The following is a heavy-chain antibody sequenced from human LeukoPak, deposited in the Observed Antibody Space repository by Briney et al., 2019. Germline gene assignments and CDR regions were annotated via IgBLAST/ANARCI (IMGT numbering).Heavy chain of an antibody. CDR2: ISGGGGTT. CDR1: GFTFSSYA. CDR3: ARDPNGDYIGAFEI. Sequence: GGSLRLSCAASGFTFSSYAVMWLRQAPGKGLEWVSAISGGGGTTLYADSVKGRFTISRDNSKNTLYLQMSSLRAEDTAVYYCARDPNGDYIGAFEIWGQGTMVTVSS. J-gene: IGHJ3*02. V-gene: IGHV3-23*01. D-gene: IGHD4-17*01.